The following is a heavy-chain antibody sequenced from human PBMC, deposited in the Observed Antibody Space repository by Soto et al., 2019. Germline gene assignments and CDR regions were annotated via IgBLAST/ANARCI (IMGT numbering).Heavy chain of an antibody. Sequence: GGSLRLSCAASGFTFSSYWMSWVRQAPGKGLEWVANIKQDGSEKYYVDSVKGRFTISRDNAKNSLYLQMNSLRAEDTAVYYCARDRSSSWYYYYGMDVWGQGTTVTVSS. D-gene: IGHD6-13*01. CDR3: ARDRSSSWYYYYGMDV. CDR2: IKQDGSEK. J-gene: IGHJ6*02. CDR1: GFTFSSYW. V-gene: IGHV3-7*01.